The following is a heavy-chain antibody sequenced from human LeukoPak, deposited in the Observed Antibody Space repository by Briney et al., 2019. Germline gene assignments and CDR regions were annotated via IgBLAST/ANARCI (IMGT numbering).Heavy chain of an antibody. D-gene: IGHD2-15*01. Sequence: PGGSLRLSCAASGFTFSSYSMNWVRQAPGKGLEWVSSISSSSSYIYYADSVKGRFTISRDNAKNSLYLQMNSLRAEDTAVYYCARSGPFTCSGGSCYSRDYYGMDVWGQGTTVTVSS. CDR1: GFTFSSYS. J-gene: IGHJ6*02. V-gene: IGHV3-21*01. CDR3: ARSGPFTCSGGSCYSRDYYGMDV. CDR2: ISSSSSYI.